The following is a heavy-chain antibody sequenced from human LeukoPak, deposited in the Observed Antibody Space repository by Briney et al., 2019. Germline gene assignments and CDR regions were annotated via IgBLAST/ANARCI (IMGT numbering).Heavy chain of an antibody. CDR1: GFTFSSYW. V-gene: IGHV3-74*01. D-gene: IGHD2-2*01. Sequence: GGSLRLSCAVSGFTFSSYWMHWVRQAPGKGLVWVSRINSDGSSTSYADSVKGRFTISRDNAKNTLYLQMNSLRAEDTAVYYCARRPLPAAISCHFDYWGHGTPVTVSS. J-gene: IGHJ4*01. CDR2: INSDGSST. CDR3: ARRPLPAAISCHFDY.